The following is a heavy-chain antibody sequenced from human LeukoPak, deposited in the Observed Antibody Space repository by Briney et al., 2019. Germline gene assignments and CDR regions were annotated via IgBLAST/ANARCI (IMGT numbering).Heavy chain of an antibody. V-gene: IGHV1-18*01. CDR3: ARALYCSSTSCLQFYYYYYGMDV. Sequence: ASVKVSCKASGYTFTSYGISWVRQAPGQGLEWMGWISANDGNTDYPQKLQGRVTMTTDTSTSTAYMELRSLRSDDTAVYYCARALYCSSTSCLQFYYYYYGMDVWGQGTTVTVSS. D-gene: IGHD2-2*01. CDR1: GYTFTSYG. J-gene: IGHJ6*02. CDR2: ISANDGNT.